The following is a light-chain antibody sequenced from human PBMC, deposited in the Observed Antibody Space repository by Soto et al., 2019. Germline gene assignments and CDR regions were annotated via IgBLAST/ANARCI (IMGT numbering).Light chain of an antibody. Sequence: EIVLTQSPGTLSSSPGERATLSCRASQSVSSSYLAWYQHRPGQAPRLLIYGSSRRATGIPDRFGGSGSGTDFTLTISRLEPEDFAVYYCQQYGDSSWTFGQGTQVESK. CDR1: QSVSSSY. CDR2: GSS. V-gene: IGKV3-20*01. CDR3: QQYGDSSWT. J-gene: IGKJ1*01.